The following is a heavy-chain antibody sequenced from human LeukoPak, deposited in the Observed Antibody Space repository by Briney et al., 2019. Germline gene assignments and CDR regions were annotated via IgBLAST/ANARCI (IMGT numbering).Heavy chain of an antibody. D-gene: IGHD3-22*01. V-gene: IGHV3-23*01. CDR3: AKVPRNDDSSGYPFDY. Sequence: GGSLRLSCAASGFTFSSYAMSWVRQAPGKGLEWVSAISGGGGSTYYADSVKGRFTISRDNSKNTLYLQMNSLRAEDTAVYYCAKVPRNDDSSGYPFDYWGQGTLVTVSS. CDR1: GFTFSSYA. CDR2: ISGGGGST. J-gene: IGHJ4*02.